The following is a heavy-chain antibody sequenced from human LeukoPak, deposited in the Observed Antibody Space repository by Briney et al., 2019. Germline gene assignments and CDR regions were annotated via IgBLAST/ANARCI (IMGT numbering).Heavy chain of an antibody. J-gene: IGHJ4*02. CDR1: GYSLSSGYY. CDR2: IYHSGST. D-gene: IGHD4-23*01. CDR3: ARDSPYGGKAGDFDY. Sequence: PLETLSLTCTVSGYSLSSGYYWGWIRQPPGKGLEWIGSIYHSGSTFYDPSLKSRVTISVDTTKNQFSLKLSSVTAADTAVYYCARDSPYGGKAGDFDYWGQGTLVTVSS. V-gene: IGHV4-38-2*02.